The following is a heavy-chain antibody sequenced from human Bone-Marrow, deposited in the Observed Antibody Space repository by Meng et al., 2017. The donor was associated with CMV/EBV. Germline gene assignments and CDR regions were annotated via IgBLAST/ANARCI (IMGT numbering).Heavy chain of an antibody. CDR2: IIPILGIA. Sequence: SVKVSCKASGYTFTSYGISWVRQAPGQGLEWMGGIIPILGIANYAQKFQGRVTITADKSTSTAYMELSSLRSEDTAVYYCARAWTMIVGVNYYYYGMDVWGQGTTVTVSS. J-gene: IGHJ6*02. D-gene: IGHD3-22*01. V-gene: IGHV1-69*10. CDR3: ARAWTMIVGVNYYYYGMDV. CDR1: GYTFTSYG.